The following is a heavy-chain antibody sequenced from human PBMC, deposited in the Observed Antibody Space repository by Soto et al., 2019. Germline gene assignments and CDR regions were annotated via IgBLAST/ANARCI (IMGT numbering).Heavy chain of an antibody. J-gene: IGHJ1*01. Sequence: QVQLVQSGAEVKKPGSSVKVSCKASGGTFSSYAISWVRQAPGQGLEWMGGIIPIFGTANYAQKFQGRVTITADEATSTAYMELSSLRSEDTAVYYWAREAYCGGDCHGYFQHWGQGTLVTVSS. CDR3: AREAYCGGDCHGYFQH. CDR1: GGTFSSYA. D-gene: IGHD2-21*02. CDR2: IIPIFGTA. V-gene: IGHV1-69*12.